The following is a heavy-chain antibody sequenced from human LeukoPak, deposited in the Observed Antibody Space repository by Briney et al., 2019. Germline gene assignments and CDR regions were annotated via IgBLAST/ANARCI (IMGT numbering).Heavy chain of an antibody. V-gene: IGHV3-74*01. J-gene: IGHJ4*02. Sequence: GGSLRLSCAASGFTFSSYWMHWARQAPGKGLVWVSRINSDGSSTSYADSVKGRFTISRDNAKNTLYLQMNSLRAEDTAVYYCARDVGGSWYGLLDYWGQGTLVTVSS. D-gene: IGHD6-13*01. CDR1: GFTFSSYW. CDR3: ARDVGGSWYGLLDY. CDR2: INSDGSST.